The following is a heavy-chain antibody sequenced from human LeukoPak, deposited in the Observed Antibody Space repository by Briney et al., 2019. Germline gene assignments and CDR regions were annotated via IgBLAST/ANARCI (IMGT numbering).Heavy chain of an antibody. CDR3: AREAGYCSSTSCSGGMDV. J-gene: IGHJ6*02. V-gene: IGHV3-21*01. Sequence: GGSLRLSCAASGFTFSSYSMNWVRQAPGKGLEWVSSISSSSSYIYYADSVKGRFTISRDNAKNSLYLQMNSLRAEDTAVYYCAREAGYCSSTSCSGGMDVWGQGTTVTVSS. D-gene: IGHD2-2*01. CDR1: GFTFSSYS. CDR2: ISSSSSYI.